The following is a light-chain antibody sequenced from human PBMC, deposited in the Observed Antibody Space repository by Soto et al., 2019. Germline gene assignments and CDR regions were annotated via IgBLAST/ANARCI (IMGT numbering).Light chain of an antibody. J-gene: IGKJ1*01. CDR3: QQRSNWSWT. CDR1: QSVSSY. V-gene: IGKV3-11*01. CDR2: DAS. Sequence: EIVLTQSPATLSLSPGERATLSCRASQSVSSYLAWYQQKPGQAPRLLIYDASNRETGIPARFSGSGSGTDFTLTISSLEPEDFAVYYCQQRSNWSWTFGQGTKVEIK.